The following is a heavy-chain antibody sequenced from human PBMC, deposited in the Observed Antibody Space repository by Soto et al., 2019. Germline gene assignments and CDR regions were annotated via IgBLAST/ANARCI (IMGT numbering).Heavy chain of an antibody. J-gene: IGHJ4*02. CDR1: GGSISSYY. Sequence: SETLSLTCTVSGGSISSYYWSWIRQPPGKGLEWIGYIYYSGSTNYNPSLKSRVTISVDTSKNQFSLKLSSVTAADTAVYYCARWDYGDYAFDYWRQGTLVTVSS. CDR2: IYYSGST. D-gene: IGHD4-17*01. CDR3: ARWDYGDYAFDY. V-gene: IGHV4-59*08.